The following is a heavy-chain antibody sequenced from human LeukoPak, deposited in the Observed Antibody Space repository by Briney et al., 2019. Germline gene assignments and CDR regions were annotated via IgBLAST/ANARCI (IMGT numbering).Heavy chain of an antibody. CDR1: GGTISRYY. CDR3: ARHESAVGALFH. CDR2: IYSSGST. J-gene: IGHJ4*02. Sequence: SETLSLTRTVSGGTISRYYWSWIRQSPGKGLEWIGYIYSSGSTNSSPSLKSRVSISVDTSKNQFSLNLRSVTAADTAMYYCARHESAVGALFHWGQGFLVTVSS. D-gene: IGHD1-26*01. V-gene: IGHV4-59*08.